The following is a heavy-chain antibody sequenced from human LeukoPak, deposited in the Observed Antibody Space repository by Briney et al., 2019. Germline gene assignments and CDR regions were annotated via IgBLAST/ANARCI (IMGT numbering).Heavy chain of an antibody. CDR3: ARDQSRGQWLLIY. J-gene: IGHJ4*02. Sequence: GGSLRLSCAASGFTFSSYAMSWVRQAPGKGLEWVSAISGSGGSTYYADSVKGRFTISRDNSKNTLYLQMNSLRAEDTAVYYCARDQSRGQWLLIYWGQGTLVTVSS. CDR2: ISGSGGST. D-gene: IGHD3-22*01. CDR1: GFTFSSYA. V-gene: IGHV3-23*01.